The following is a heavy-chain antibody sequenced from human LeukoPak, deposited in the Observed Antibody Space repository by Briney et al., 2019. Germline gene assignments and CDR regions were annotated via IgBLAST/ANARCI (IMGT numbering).Heavy chain of an antibody. D-gene: IGHD3-16*01. CDR1: GFTFSSYA. J-gene: IGHJ4*02. CDR3: ATITYFDYIWGRFVS. V-gene: IGHV3-23*01. Sequence: GGFLRLSCAASGFTFSSYAMSWVRQAPGKGLEWVSALCGSGEYTYSADSVKGRFTISRDNSKNMLYLQMNSLRAEDTAVYYCATITYFDYIWGRFVSWGQGTLVTVSS. CDR2: LCGSGEYT.